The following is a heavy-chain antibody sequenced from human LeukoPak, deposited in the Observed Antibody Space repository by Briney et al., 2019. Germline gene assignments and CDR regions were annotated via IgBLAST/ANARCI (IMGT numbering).Heavy chain of an antibody. CDR1: GFSFSVYE. CDR2: VSTSGGTT. V-gene: IGHV3-23*01. D-gene: IGHD1-26*01. CDR3: ARSSRRVGASTPYYYYFYMDV. J-gene: IGHJ6*03. Sequence: GGSLRLSCAASGFSFSVYEMHWVRQAPGKGLEWVSSVSTSGGTTYSADSVKGRFTISRDNSKNTLYLQMNSQRAEDTAVFYCARSSRRVGASTPYYYYFYMDVWGKGTTVTVSS.